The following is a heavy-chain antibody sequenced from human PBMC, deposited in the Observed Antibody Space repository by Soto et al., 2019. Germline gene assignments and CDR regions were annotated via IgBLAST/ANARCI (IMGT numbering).Heavy chain of an antibody. D-gene: IGHD2-2*01. V-gene: IGHV3-23*01. J-gene: IGHJ4*02. CDR1: GFTFSTYA. CDR3: AKDKGCRYCSRTSCLYSFDY. CDR2: ISDSGST. Sequence: EVQLLESGGGLVQPGGSLRLSCTASGFTFSTYAMSWVRQAPGKGLEWVSTISDSGSTYYADSVKGRFTISRDNSKNTLYLEMNSLRAEDTAVYYCAKDKGCRYCSRTSCLYSFDYWGQGTLVTVSS.